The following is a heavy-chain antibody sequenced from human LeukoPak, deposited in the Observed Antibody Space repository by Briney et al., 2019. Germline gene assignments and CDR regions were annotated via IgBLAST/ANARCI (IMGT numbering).Heavy chain of an antibody. CDR3: ARDRGYSTFDY. Sequence: QTSETLSLTCTVSGGSISSSSYYWGWIRQPPGKGLEWVANIKEDGSEINYVDSVKGRFTISRDNAKNSLYLQMNSLRVDDTAVYYCARDRGYSTFDYWGQGTLVTVSS. D-gene: IGHD4-23*01. V-gene: IGHV3-7*01. CDR2: IKEDGSEI. CDR1: GGSISSSSYY. J-gene: IGHJ4*02.